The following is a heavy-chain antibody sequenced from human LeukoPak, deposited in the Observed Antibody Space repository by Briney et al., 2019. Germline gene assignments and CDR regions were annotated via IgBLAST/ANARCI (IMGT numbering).Heavy chain of an antibody. Sequence: SVKVSCKASGGTFSSYAISWVRQAPGQGLEWMGGIIPIFGTANYAQKFQGRVTITADKSTSTAYMELSSLRSEDTAVYYCARDMTPGRYSSRSSAFDIWGQGTMVTVSS. CDR2: IIPIFGTA. CDR1: GGTFSSYA. V-gene: IGHV1-69*06. D-gene: IGHD6-13*01. J-gene: IGHJ3*02. CDR3: ARDMTPGRYSSRSSAFDI.